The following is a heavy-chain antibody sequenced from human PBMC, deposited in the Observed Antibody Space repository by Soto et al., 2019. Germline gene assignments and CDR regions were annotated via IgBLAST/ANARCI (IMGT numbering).Heavy chain of an antibody. CDR2: INHSGST. V-gene: IGHV4-34*01. Sequence: ETLSLTCAVYGGSFSGYYWSWIRQPPGKGLEWIGEINHSGSTNYNPSLKSRVTISVDTSKNQFSLKLSSVTAADTAVYYCARGQGYWFYYCYGMDVWGQGTTVTVSS. CDR3: ARGQGYWFYYCYGMDV. D-gene: IGHD2-15*01. CDR1: GGSFSGYY. J-gene: IGHJ6*02.